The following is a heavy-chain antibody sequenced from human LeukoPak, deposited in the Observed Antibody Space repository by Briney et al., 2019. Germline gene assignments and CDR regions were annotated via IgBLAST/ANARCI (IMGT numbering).Heavy chain of an antibody. CDR2: INHSGST. J-gene: IGHJ4*02. CDR1: GGSFSGYY. V-gene: IGHV4-34*01. D-gene: IGHD4-17*01. Sequence: PSESLSLTCAVYGGSFSGYYRSWIRQPPGKGLEWIGEINHSGSTNYNPSFKSRITISIDTSKIQFSRKLSSVTAEDTGVYYGAGGRDYGDYGALDYWGQGTLVTVSS. CDR3: AGGRDYGDYGALDY.